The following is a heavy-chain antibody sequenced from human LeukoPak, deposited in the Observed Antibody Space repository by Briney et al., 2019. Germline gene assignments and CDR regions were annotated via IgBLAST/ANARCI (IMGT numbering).Heavy chain of an antibody. V-gene: IGHV3-21*01. CDR3: ARDLSSGGLCGGDCYRPY. Sequence: PGGSLKLSCAASGFTFSSYSVNWVRQAPGKGLEWVSSISSSSSYIYYADSVKGRFTISRDNAKNSLYLQMNSLRAEDTAVYYCARDLSSGGLCGGDCYRPYWGQGTLVTVSS. D-gene: IGHD2-21*02. J-gene: IGHJ4*02. CDR2: ISSSSSYI. CDR1: GFTFSSYS.